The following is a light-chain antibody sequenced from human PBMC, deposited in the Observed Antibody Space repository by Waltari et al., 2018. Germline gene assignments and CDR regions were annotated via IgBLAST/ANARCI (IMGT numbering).Light chain of an antibody. CDR2: DVN. CDR1: NSDVGKYNH. J-gene: IGLJ2*01. CDR3: CSYSAGHSFL. Sequence: QSALTQPPSASGSPGQAVTISCTGTNSDVGKYNHVSLYQQHPGKAPKLIIYDVNKRPSGVPDRFSGSKSGNTASLTVSGLQAEDEGDYFCCSYSAGHSFLFGGGTKLTVL. V-gene: IGLV2-8*01.